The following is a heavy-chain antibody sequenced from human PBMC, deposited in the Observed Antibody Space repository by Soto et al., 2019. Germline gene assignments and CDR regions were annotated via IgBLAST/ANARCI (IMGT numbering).Heavy chain of an antibody. D-gene: IGHD4-17*01. CDR2: IYYSGST. V-gene: IGHV4-39*01. CDR3: ARQPLGAATVTSVINWCDP. J-gene: IGHJ5*02. Sequence: QLQLQESGPGLVKPSETLSLTCTVSGGSISSSSSYWGWIRQPPGKGLEWIGYIYYSGSTNYNPCLKSRVTISVDTSKNQFSLRLNSVTAADTAVYYCARQPLGAATVTSVINWCDPWGQGALVTVSS. CDR1: GGSISSSSSY.